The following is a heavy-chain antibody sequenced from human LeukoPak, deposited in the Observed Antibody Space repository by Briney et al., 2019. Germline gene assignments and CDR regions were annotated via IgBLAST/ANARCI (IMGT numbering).Heavy chain of an antibody. D-gene: IGHD5-18*01. CDR2: IYYSGST. J-gene: IGHJ3*02. Sequence: KTSETLSLTCTVSGGSISSYYWSWIRQPPGKGLEWVGYIYYSGSTNYNPSLKTRVTISVDTSKNQCSLKLSSVTAADTAVYYCARHAYSYGYSSAFDIWGQGTMVTVSS. V-gene: IGHV4-59*08. CDR3: ARHAYSYGYSSAFDI. CDR1: GGSISSYY.